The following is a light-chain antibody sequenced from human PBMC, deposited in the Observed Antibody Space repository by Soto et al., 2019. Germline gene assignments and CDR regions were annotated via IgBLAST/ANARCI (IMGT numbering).Light chain of an antibody. J-gene: IGLJ2*01. CDR3: SSYAGSNFVV. V-gene: IGLV2-8*01. CDR1: SSDVGGYNY. CDR2: EVS. Sequence: QSALTQPPSASGSPGQSVTISCTGTSSDVGGYNYVSWYQQHPGKAPKFMIYEVSKRPSGVPDRFSDSKSGNTASLTVSGLQAEDEADYYCSSYAGSNFVVFGGGTKLTVL.